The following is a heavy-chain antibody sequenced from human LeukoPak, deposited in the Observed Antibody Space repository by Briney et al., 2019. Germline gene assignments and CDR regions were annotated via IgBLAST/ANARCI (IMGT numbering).Heavy chain of an antibody. D-gene: IGHD6-13*01. CDR3: VRGSSSLTY. CDR2: ISSSSSTR. J-gene: IGHJ4*02. V-gene: IGHV3-48*01. CDR1: GFTFSTYS. Sequence: PGGSLRLSCAASGFTFSTYSMNWVRQAPGKGLEWISHISSSSSTRYNADSVKGRFTISRDNAANSLYLQMNSLRAEDTAVYYCVRGSSSLTYWGQGTLVTVSS.